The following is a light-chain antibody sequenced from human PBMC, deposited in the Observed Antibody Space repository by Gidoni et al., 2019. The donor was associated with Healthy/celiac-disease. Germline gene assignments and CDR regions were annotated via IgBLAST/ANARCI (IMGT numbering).Light chain of an antibody. Sequence: DILLPHSPANLSVSPGERATLSCRASQSVSSNLAWYQQKPGQAPRLLIYGASNRATGIPARCRGSGSGTEFTLTISSLQSEDFAVYYCQQYNNLPQTFGGGTKVEIK. CDR3: QQYNNLPQT. V-gene: IGKV3-15*01. CDR1: QSVSSN. CDR2: GAS. J-gene: IGKJ4*01.